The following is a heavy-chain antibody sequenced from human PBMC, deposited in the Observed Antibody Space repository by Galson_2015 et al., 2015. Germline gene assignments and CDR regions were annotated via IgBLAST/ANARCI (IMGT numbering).Heavy chain of an antibody. CDR3: ARAVNGIMAYMDV. J-gene: IGHJ6*03. CDR2: ITSSSSYM. D-gene: IGHD3-16*01. CDR1: GFTFSSYS. V-gene: IGHV3-21*01. Sequence: SLRLSCAASGFTFSSYSMNWVRQAPGKGLEWVSSITSSSSYMFYSDSMKGRFTISRDNAKNSLYLQMNNLRAEDTAVYYCARAVNGIMAYMDVWGKGTTVTVSS.